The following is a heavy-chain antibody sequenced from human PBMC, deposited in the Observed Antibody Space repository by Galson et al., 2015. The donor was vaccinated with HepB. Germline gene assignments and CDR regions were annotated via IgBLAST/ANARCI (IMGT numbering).Heavy chain of an antibody. V-gene: IGHV1-69*13. CDR2: IIPIFGTA. J-gene: IGHJ6*02. CDR1: GGTFSSYA. Sequence: SVKVSCKASGGTFSSYAISWVRQAPGQGLEWMGGIIPIFGTANYAQKFQGRVTITADESTSTAYMELSSLRSEDTAVYYCARGRGRITMVRGVNYYYYGMDVWGQGTTVTVSS. D-gene: IGHD3-10*01. CDR3: ARGRGRITMVRGVNYYYYGMDV.